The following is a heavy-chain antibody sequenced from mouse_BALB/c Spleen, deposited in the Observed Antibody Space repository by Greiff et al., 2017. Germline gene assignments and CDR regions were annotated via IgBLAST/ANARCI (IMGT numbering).Heavy chain of an antibody. V-gene: IGHV3-8*02. Sequence: EVKLLESGPSLVKPSQTLSLTCSVTGDSITSCYWNWIRKFPGNKLEYMGYISYSGSTYYNPSLKSRISITRDTSKNQYYLQLNSVTTEDTATYYCARENSGAMDYWGQGTSVTVSS. CDR2: ISYSGST. D-gene: IGHD3-1*01. J-gene: IGHJ4*01. CDR3: ARENSGAMDY. CDR1: GDSITSCY.